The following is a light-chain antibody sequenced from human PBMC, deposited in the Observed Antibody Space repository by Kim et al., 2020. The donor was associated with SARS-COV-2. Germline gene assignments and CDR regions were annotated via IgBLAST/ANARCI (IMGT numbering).Light chain of an antibody. V-gene: IGKV1-33*01. CDR3: QQYDNRPLT. CDR1: QDSSNN. J-gene: IGKJ4*01. Sequence: SVGGRVTITSRAGQDSSNNLYAYHQKPGKDPTQLIYDEANWETSVPSRLIGSGSGTDYTITISSLQPEDIATNYCQQYDNRPLTFGGGTKVDIK. CDR2: DEA.